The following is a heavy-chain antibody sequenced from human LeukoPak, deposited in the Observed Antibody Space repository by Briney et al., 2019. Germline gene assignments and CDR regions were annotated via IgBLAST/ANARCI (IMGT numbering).Heavy chain of an antibody. D-gene: IGHD3-10*01. V-gene: IGHV1-2*02. CDR3: ARGELGVRGVIITSLTNFDY. CDR1: GYTFTGYY. CDR2: INPNSGGT. Sequence: GASVKVSCKASGYTFTGYYMHWVRQAPGQGLEWMGWINPNSGGTNYAQKFQGRVTMTRDTSISTAYMELSRLRSDDTAVYYCARGELGVRGVIITSLTNFDYWGQGTLVTVSS. J-gene: IGHJ4*02.